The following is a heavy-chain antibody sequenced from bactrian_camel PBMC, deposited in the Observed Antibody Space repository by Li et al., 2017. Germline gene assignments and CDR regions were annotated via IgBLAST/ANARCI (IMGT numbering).Heavy chain of an antibody. CDR1: GFIFGDYT. Sequence: ESGGGLVQPGGSLRVSCVGTGFIFGDYTITWVRQAPGKGLEWVSDINSSGRSTNYADSVKGRFTISRDNTRNIFYLHMNNLQPEDTGTYYCAAPGFADDCYPGSDGYNYWGKGTQVTVS. CDR3: AAPGFADDCYPGSDGYNY. D-gene: IGHD1*01. J-gene: IGHJ4*01. CDR2: INSSGRST. V-gene: IGHV3S40*01.